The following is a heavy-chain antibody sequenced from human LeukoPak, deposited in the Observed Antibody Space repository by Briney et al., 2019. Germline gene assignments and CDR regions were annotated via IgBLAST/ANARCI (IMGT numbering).Heavy chain of an antibody. CDR1: GLTFSSYA. D-gene: IGHD4-17*01. V-gene: IGHV3-23*01. CDR3: ARDRDDYGDYVDY. J-gene: IGHJ4*02. CDR2: ISGSGGST. Sequence: GGSLRLSCAASGLTFSSYAMSWVRQAPGKGLGWVSAISGSGGSTYYADSVKGRFTISRDNSKNTLYLQMNSLRAEDTAVYYCARDRDDYGDYVDYWGQGTLVTVSS.